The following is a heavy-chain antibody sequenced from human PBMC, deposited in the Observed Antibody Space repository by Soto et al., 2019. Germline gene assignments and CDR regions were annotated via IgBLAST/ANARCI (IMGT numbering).Heavy chain of an antibody. CDR3: ARGYSSPISSWGYYYSGMDV. D-gene: IGHD6-13*01. CDR1: GYTFTSYG. J-gene: IGHJ6*02. CDR2: ISAYNGNT. V-gene: IGHV1-18*04. Sequence: QVQLVQSGAEVKKPGASVKVSCKASGYTFTSYGISWVRQAPGQGLEWMGWISAYNGNTNYAQKLQGRVTMTTDTSTSTAYMELRSLRSDDTAVYYCARGYSSPISSWGYYYSGMDVWGQGTTVTVSS.